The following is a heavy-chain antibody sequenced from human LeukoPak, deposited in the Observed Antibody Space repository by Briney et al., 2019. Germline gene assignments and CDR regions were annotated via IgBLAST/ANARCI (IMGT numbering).Heavy chain of an antibody. CDR2: IYSTGNT. CDR3: ARTNIRTTMIGLRNMDV. V-gene: IGHV4-61*02. J-gene: IGHJ6*03. CDR1: NGSINSRNYY. Sequence: PSETLSLTCTISNGSINSRNYYWSWIRQPPGKGLEWIGRIYSTGNTNYNPSLKNRVSISLDTSKNQFSLKLTSVTAADTAVYFCARTNIRTTMIGLRNMDVWGKGTTVTIPS. D-gene: IGHD3-22*01.